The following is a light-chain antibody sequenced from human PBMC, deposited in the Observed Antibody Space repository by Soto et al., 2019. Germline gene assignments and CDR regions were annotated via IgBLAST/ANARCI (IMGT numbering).Light chain of an antibody. CDR3: MQAKQFPYT. V-gene: IGKV2-24*01. J-gene: IGKJ2*01. Sequence: DIVVTQTPLSSPVTLGQPASISCRSSESLVHSDGTTYLSWFQQRPGQPPRLLIYHISNRFSGVQDRFSGSGAGTDFTLKISRVEDEDGGVYYCMQAKQFPYTFGQGTKLEIK. CDR1: ESLVHSDGTTY. CDR2: HIS.